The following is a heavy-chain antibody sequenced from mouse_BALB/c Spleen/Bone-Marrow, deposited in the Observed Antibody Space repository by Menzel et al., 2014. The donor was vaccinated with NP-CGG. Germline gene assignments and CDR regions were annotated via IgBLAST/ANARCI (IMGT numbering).Heavy chain of an antibody. CDR2: IWAGGST. D-gene: IGHD1-1*01. V-gene: IGHV2-9*02. J-gene: IGHJ4*01. Sequence: VKLMESGPGLVAPSQSLSITCTVSGFSLTSHGVHWVHQSPGKGLEWLGIIWAGGSTNHNLALMSRLSISKDNSKSQVFLKMNSLQTDDTAIYYCARYLNYYGAMDYWGQGTSVTVSS. CDR3: ARYLNYYGAMDY. CDR1: GFSLTSHG.